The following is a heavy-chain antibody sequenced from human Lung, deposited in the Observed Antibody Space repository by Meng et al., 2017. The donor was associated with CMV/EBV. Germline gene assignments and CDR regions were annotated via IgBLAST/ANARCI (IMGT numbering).Heavy chain of an antibody. CDR3: ARDRDWELFDY. D-gene: IGHD3-10*01. V-gene: IGHV3-74*03. J-gene: IGHJ4*02. CDR1: GFTFSDDN. Sequence: DVQLVESGGGLVQPGGCLRLSCAVSGFTFSDDNIHWVRQAPGKGLVWVSRINTDANERTYEDSVKGRFSITRDNAKNTVFLQMNSLRAEDTAIYYCARDRDWELFDYWGQGILVTVSA. CDR2: INTDANER.